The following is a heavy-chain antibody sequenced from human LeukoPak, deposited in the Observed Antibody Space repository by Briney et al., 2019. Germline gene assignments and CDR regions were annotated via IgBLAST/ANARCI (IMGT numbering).Heavy chain of an antibody. D-gene: IGHD6-19*01. CDR1: GFTFSSYG. CDR2: IWYDGSNK. V-gene: IGHV3-33*01. J-gene: IGHJ4*02. CDR3: ARAPPYNSGWYSDY. Sequence: GGSLRLSCAASGFTFSSYGMHWVRQAPGKGLEWVAVIWYDGSNKYYADSVKGRFTISRDNSKNTLYLQMNSLRAEDTAVYYCARAPPYNSGWYSDYWGQGTLVTVSS.